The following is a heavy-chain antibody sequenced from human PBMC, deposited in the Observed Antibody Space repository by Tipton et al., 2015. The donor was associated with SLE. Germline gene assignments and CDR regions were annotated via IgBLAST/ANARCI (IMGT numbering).Heavy chain of an antibody. V-gene: IGHV4-4*02. Sequence: SLRLSCAVSGGSISSSNWWSWVRQPPEKGLEWIGEIYHSGSTNYNPSLKSRVTISVDKAKNQFSLKLTSVTAADTAVYYCARGHIGWGFDPWGQGTLVTVSS. CDR2: IYHSGST. D-gene: IGHD1-26*01. J-gene: IGHJ5*02. CDR3: ARGHIGWGFDP. CDR1: GGSISSSNW.